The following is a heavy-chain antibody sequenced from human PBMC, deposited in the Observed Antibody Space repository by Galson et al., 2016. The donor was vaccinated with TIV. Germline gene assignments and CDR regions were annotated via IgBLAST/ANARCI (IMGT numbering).Heavy chain of an antibody. V-gene: IGHV3-7*01. CDR1: GFTFYNYW. J-gene: IGHJ6*02. CDR3: ARIHRSYGMDV. D-gene: IGHD5-18*01. CDR2: IEGDGRDK. Sequence: SLRLSCAASGFTFYNYWMSWVRQAPGKGLEWVASIEGDGRDKDYVDSAKGRFTISRDKSKNTLYLQMDSVRVEDTATYYCARIHRSYGMDVWGQGTTVTVSS.